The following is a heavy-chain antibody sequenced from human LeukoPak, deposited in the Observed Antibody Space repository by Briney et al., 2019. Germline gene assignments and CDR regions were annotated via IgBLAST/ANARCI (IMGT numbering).Heavy chain of an antibody. CDR2: IYYSGST. J-gene: IGHJ4*02. CDR3: ARSPSSYYDDSSGYPFDY. CDR1: GGSISGYY. D-gene: IGHD3-22*01. V-gene: IGHV4-59*08. Sequence: SETLSLTCTVSGGSISGYYWSWIRPPPGEGLEWSGYIYYSGSTNYNPSLKSRVTISVDTSKNQFSLNLSSVTAADAAVYYCARSPSSYYDDSSGYPFDYWGQGTLVTVSS.